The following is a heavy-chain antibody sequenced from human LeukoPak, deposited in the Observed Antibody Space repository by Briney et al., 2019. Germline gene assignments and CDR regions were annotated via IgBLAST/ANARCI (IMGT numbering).Heavy chain of an antibody. D-gene: IGHD4-17*01. V-gene: IGHV3-23*01. J-gene: IGHJ4*02. Sequence: PGGSLRLSCAASGFTFNTYGMRWVRQAPGKGLEWVSAISGSGGSTYYADSVKGRFTISRDNSKNTLYLQMNSLRAEDTAVYYCAKALGRSTVTTYYFDYWGQGTLVTVSS. CDR3: AKALGRSTVTTYYFDY. CDR2: ISGSGGST. CDR1: GFTFNTYG.